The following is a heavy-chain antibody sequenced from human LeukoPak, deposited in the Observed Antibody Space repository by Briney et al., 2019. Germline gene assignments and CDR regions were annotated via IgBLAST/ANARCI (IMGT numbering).Heavy chain of an antibody. D-gene: IGHD6-13*01. CDR3: ARDLPHSIAAAGSINDY. CDR2: IWHDGNNK. J-gene: IGHJ4*02. V-gene: IGHV3-33*01. CDR1: GFNFNDYG. Sequence: GGSLRLSCAASGFNFNDYGMHWVRQAPGKGLEWVAIIWHDGNNKYYADSVRGRFTISRDNAKNSLYLQMNSLRAEDTAVYYCARDLPHSIAAAGSINDYWGQGTLVTVSS.